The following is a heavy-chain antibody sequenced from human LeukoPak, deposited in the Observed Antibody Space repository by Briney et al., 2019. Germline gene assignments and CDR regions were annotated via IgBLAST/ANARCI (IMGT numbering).Heavy chain of an antibody. CDR1: SGSISSSNYY. CDR2: ISTIGST. D-gene: IGHD3-22*01. CDR3: AKTGYYYDRSDYYYGRSRYFDL. V-gene: IGHV4-61*02. J-gene: IGHJ2*01. Sequence: PSKTLSLTCTVSSGSISSSNYYWSWIRQPAGKGLEWIGRISTIGSTNYNPSLNSRVTISIDTSKNQFSLKLSSVTAADTAVYYCAKTGYYYDRSDYYYGRSRYFDLWGRGTLVTVSS.